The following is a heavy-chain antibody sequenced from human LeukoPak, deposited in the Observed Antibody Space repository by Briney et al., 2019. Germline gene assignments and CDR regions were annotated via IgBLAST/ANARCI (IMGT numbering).Heavy chain of an antibody. CDR1: GYTFTSYY. CDR3: ARSLQVRGVIIGSHFDY. CDR2: INPSGGST. V-gene: IGHV1-46*01. Sequence: GASVKVSCKASGYTFTSYYMHWVRQAPGQGLEWMGIINPSGGSTSYAQKFQGRVTMTRDTSISTAYMELSRLRSDDTAVYYCARSLQVRGVIIGSHFDYWGQGTLVTVSS. D-gene: IGHD3-10*01. J-gene: IGHJ4*02.